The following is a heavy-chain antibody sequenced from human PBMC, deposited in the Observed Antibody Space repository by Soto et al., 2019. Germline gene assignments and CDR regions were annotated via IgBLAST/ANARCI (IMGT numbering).Heavy chain of an antibody. CDR2: ISGSGDST. CDR1: GVTVSSNY. J-gene: IGHJ4*02. Sequence: PGGSLRLSCAASGVTVSSNYMSWVRQAPGKGLEWVSAISGSGDSTYYADSVRGRFTIFRDISQNTLYLQMNNLRADDTALYYCAKDHLDSGRSYYCPFDHWGQGTQVTVSS. D-gene: IGHD3-10*01. V-gene: IGHV3-23*01. CDR3: AKDHLDSGRSYYCPFDH.